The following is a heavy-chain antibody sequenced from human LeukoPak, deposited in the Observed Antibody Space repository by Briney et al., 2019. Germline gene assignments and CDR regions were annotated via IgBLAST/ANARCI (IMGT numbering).Heavy chain of an antibody. Sequence: GGSLRLSCAASGFTVSSKYMSWVRQAPGKGLEWVSVIYSGDRTYFADSVKGRFTISRDNAKNSLSLQMNSLRAEDTAVYYCARDLSPSYDILTGYYTSPGFDYWGQGTLVTVSS. CDR3: ARDLSPSYDILTGYYTSPGFDY. CDR2: IYSGDRT. CDR1: GFTVSSKY. D-gene: IGHD3-9*01. J-gene: IGHJ4*02. V-gene: IGHV3-66*01.